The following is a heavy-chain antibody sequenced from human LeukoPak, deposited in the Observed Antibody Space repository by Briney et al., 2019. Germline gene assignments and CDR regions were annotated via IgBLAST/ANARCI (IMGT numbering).Heavy chain of an antibody. CDR1: GGSISSYY. V-gene: IGHV4-59*01. CDR3: ASYSEGYSYGSFDY. D-gene: IGHD5-18*01. Sequence: SETLSLTCTVSGGSISSYYWSRIRQPPGKGLEWIGYIYYSGSTNYNPSLKSRVTISVDTSKNQFSLKLSSVTAADTAVYYCASYSEGYSYGSFDYWGQGTLVTVSS. J-gene: IGHJ4*02. CDR2: IYYSGST.